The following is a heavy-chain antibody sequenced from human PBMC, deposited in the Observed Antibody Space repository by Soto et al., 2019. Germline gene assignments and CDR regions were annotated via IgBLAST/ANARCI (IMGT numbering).Heavy chain of an antibody. CDR1: GFTFRIYS. Sequence: QVQLVESGGGVVQRGRSLRLSCAASGFTFRIYSMHWVRQSPGKGLEWVAVMWYDGTNKYYGESVKGRFTISRDNSENTLYLQMNSLRVEDTAVYYCARDATFGTKGGSFDIWGHGTLVTVSS. J-gene: IGHJ3*02. CDR3: ARDATFGTKGGSFDI. CDR2: MWYDGTNK. D-gene: IGHD3-16*01. V-gene: IGHV3-33*01.